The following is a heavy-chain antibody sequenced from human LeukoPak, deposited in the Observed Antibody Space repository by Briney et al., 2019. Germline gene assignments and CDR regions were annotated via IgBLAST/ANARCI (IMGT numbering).Heavy chain of an antibody. CDR3: AREPHPRGLEIGAFDI. CDR1: GVSISSYY. CDR2: VYTSGST. V-gene: IGHV4-4*07. D-gene: IGHD1-1*01. Sequence: PSETLSLTCTVSGVSISSYYWSWLRQPAGKGREWRGCVYTSGSTNYNPSLKSRVTVSVDTPKNQFSLKLSSVTAADTAVYYCAREPHPRGLEIGAFDIWGQGTLVTVSS. J-gene: IGHJ3*02.